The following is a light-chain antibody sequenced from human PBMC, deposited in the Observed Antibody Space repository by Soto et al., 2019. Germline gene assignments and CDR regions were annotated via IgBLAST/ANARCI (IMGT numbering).Light chain of an antibody. CDR1: QSVSSD. Sequence: TQTPGTMYEFPGERATLSCRASQSVSSDLAWYQQKPGQAPRLLIYGASSRATGIPDRFSGSGSGTDFTLTISRLEPEDFAVYYCQQYGSARGWTFGQGTKVDVK. CDR2: GAS. V-gene: IGKV3-20*01. J-gene: IGKJ1*01. CDR3: QQYGSARGWT.